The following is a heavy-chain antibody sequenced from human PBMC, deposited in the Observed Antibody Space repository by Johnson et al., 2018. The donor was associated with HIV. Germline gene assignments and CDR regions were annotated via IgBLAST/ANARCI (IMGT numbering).Heavy chain of an antibody. Sequence: VQLVESGGGVVQPGRSLRLSCAASGFTFSSYAMHWVRQAPGKGLEWVSIIYSGGNTYYADSVKGRFTISRDNSKNTLYLQMNSLRAEDTALYYCARGKYCTNGVCYTKGAFDIWGQGTMVTVSS. J-gene: IGHJ3*02. CDR3: ARGKYCTNGVCYTKGAFDI. D-gene: IGHD2-8*01. CDR1: GFTFSSYA. CDR2: IYSGGNT. V-gene: IGHV3-66*01.